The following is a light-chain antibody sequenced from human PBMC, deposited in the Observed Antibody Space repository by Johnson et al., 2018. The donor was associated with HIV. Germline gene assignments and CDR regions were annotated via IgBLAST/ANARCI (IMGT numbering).Light chain of an antibody. V-gene: IGLV1-51*02. CDR1: SANIENNY. Sequence: QAALTQPPSVSAASGQRVDISCSGGSANIENNYVSWYQQPPGTAPKLLIYENNKRPSGIPDRFSGSKSGTSATLGITGRQPGDEADYYCGTWDSSLSAFYYVFGTGTKVTVL. J-gene: IGLJ1*01. CDR3: GTWDSSLSAFYYV. CDR2: ENN.